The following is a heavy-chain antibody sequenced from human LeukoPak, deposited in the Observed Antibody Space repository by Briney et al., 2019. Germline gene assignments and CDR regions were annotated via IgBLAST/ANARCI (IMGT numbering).Heavy chain of an antibody. CDR1: GFTFSSYG. Sequence: HPGRSLRLSCAASGFTFSSYGMHWVRQAPGKGLEWVAVISYDGSNKYYADSVKGRFTISRDSSKNTLYLQMNSLRAEDTAVYYCAKVLAGIPDYWGQGTLVTVSS. D-gene: IGHD3-10*01. CDR3: AKVLAGIPDY. V-gene: IGHV3-30*18. J-gene: IGHJ4*02. CDR2: ISYDGSNK.